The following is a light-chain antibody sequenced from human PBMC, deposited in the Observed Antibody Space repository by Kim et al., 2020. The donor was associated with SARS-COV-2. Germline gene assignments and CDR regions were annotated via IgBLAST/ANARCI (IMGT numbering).Light chain of an antibody. CDR2: AVS. J-gene: IGKJ3*01. CDR3: QQYNNWPFT. Sequence: EIVMTQSPATLSVSPGETATLSCRASQSVDRNLAWYRQKPGQAPRLLIYAVSTRATGIPATFSGSGSGADFTLTISSLQSEDFAIYYCQQYNNWPFTVGPGTKVDIK. V-gene: IGKV3-15*01. CDR1: QSVDRN.